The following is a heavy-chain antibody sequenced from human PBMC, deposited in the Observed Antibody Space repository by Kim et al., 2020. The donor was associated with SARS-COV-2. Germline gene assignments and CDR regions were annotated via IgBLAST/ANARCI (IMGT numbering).Heavy chain of an antibody. V-gene: IGHV1-3*01. CDR3: ARERPDAFDI. CDR2: NT. J-gene: IGHJ3*02. Sequence: NTKYSQKFQGRVTITRDTSASTAYMELSSLRYEDTAVYYCARERPDAFDIWGQGTMVTVSS. D-gene: IGHD6-6*01.